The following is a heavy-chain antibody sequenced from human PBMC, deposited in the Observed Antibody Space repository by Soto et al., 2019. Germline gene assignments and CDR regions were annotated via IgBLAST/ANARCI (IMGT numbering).Heavy chain of an antibody. J-gene: IGHJ4*02. D-gene: IGHD2-8*02. Sequence: GASVKVSCKASGYTFTSHVINWVRQAPGQGLEWMGWISTYNGNTHYAQNLQGRVSMTTDTSTTTAYMELRSLRSDDTAVYFCARQDIKYYFAGGLYAQTPFFDNWGQGTLVTVSS. V-gene: IGHV1-18*04. CDR2: ISTYNGNT. CDR3: ARQDIKYYFAGGLYAQTPFFDN. CDR1: GYTFTSHV.